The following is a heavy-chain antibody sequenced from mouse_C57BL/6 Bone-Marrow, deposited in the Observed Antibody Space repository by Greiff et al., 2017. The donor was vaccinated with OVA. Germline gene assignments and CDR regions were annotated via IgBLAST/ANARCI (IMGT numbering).Heavy chain of an antibody. CDR1: GFNIKDDY. CDR3: TRWLPPVDY. J-gene: IGHJ2*01. Sequence: EVQLQQSGAELVRPGASVKLSCTASGFNIKDDYMHWVKQRPEQGLEWIGWIDPENGDTEYASKFQGKATITADTSSNTAYLQLSSLPSEDTAVYYCTRWLPPVDYWGQGTTLTVSS. V-gene: IGHV14-4*01. D-gene: IGHD2-3*01. CDR2: IDPENGDT.